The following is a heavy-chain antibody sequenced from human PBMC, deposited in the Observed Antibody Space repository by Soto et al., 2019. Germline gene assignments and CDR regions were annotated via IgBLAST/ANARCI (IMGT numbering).Heavy chain of an antibody. D-gene: IGHD3-10*01. J-gene: IGHJ6*03. Sequence: GGSLRLSYAASGFTFSSYGMHWVRQAPGKGLEWVAVISYDGSNKYYADSVKGRFTISRDNSKNTLYLQMNSLRAEDTAVYYCAKGLLWFGELSPQEGYMDVWGKGTTVTVSS. V-gene: IGHV3-30*18. CDR1: GFTFSSYG. CDR2: ISYDGSNK. CDR3: AKGLLWFGELSPQEGYMDV.